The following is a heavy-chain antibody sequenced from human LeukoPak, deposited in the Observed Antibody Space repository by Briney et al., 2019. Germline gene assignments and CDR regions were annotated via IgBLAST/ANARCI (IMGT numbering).Heavy chain of an antibody. CDR3: ANCYDSSGFFAY. D-gene: IGHD3-22*01. J-gene: IGHJ4*02. CDR1: GYTFTKYA. CDR2: IDTNTGNP. V-gene: IGHV7-4-1*02. Sequence: AASVKVSCKGSGYTFTKYAISWVRQAPGQGLEYMGWIDTNTGNPTYAQGFTGRFVFSLDTSVSTAYLQISSLKAEDSAIYFCANCYDSSGFFAYWGQGTLVTVPS.